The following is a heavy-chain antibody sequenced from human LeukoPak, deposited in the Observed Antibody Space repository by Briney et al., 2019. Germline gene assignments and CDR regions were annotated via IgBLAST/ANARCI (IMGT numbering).Heavy chain of an antibody. J-gene: IGHJ4*02. D-gene: IGHD5-18*01. V-gene: IGHV3-74*01. CDR2: INTDGSRT. CDR3: ARDSPDVDTAMAVDY. CDR1: GFTFSSYW. Sequence: GGSLRLSCAASGFTFSSYWMHWVRQAPGKGLVWVSRINTDGSRTSYADPVKGRFTISRDNSKNTLYLQMNSLRAEDTAVYYCARDSPDVDTAMAVDYWGQGTLVTVSS.